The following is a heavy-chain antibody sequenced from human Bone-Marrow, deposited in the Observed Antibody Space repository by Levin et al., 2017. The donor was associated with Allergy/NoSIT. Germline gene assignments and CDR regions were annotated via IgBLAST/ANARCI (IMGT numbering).Heavy chain of an antibody. CDR2: IRSKAYGGTT. Sequence: GESLKISCTASGFTFGDYAMSWVRQAPGKGLEWVGFIRSKAYGGTTEYAASVKGRFTISRDDSKSIAYLQMNSLKTEDTAVYYCTSDYHPHLWGQGTLVTVSS. CDR1: GFTFGDYA. V-gene: IGHV3-49*04. CDR3: TSDYHPHL. J-gene: IGHJ5*02.